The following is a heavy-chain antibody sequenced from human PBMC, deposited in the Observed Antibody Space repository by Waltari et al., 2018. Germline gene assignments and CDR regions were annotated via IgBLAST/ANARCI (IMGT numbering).Heavy chain of an antibody. Sequence: QVQLVQSGAEVNKPGSSVKVTCKVSGSTLPELSIHSRRHVPGKGLEWMGGFDPEECETIYAQQFQGRVTMTEDTSTDTAYMELSSLRSEDTAVYYCATHRSTSGYYIFDYWGQGTLVTVSS. J-gene: IGHJ4*02. CDR3: ATHRSTSGYYIFDY. CDR2: FDPEECET. D-gene: IGHD5-12*01. CDR1: GSTLPELS. V-gene: IGHV1-24*01.